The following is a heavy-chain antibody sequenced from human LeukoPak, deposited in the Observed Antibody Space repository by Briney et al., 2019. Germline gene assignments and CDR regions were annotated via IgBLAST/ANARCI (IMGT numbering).Heavy chain of an antibody. D-gene: IGHD3-16*02. Sequence: SETLSLTCTVSGGSISSYYWSWIRQPAGKGLEWIGRIYTSGSTNYNPSLKSRVTTSVDTSKNQFSLKLSSVTAADTAVYYCARGRIMITFGGVIVPYYFDYWGQGTLVTVSS. V-gene: IGHV4-4*07. CDR3: ARGRIMITFGGVIVPYYFDY. J-gene: IGHJ4*02. CDR2: IYTSGST. CDR1: GGSISSYY.